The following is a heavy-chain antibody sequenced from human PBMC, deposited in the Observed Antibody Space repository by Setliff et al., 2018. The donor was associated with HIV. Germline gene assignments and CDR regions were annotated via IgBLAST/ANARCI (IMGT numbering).Heavy chain of an antibody. CDR3: ARRRSGSPFDY. D-gene: IGHD1-26*01. Sequence: TSETLSLTCTVSGGSISRGDYYWNWIRQPAGKGLEWIGHIYTSGSTSGSTNYNPSLKSRVTISVDMSKNQFSLKLSSVTAADTAVYYCARRRSGSPFDYWSQGTPVTVSS. CDR1: GGSISRGDYY. J-gene: IGHJ4*02. V-gene: IGHV4-61*09. CDR2: IYTSGSTSGST.